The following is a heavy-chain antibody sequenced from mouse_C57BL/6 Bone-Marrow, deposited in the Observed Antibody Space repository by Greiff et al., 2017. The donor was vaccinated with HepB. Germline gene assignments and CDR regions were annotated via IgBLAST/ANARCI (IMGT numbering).Heavy chain of an antibody. V-gene: IGHV1-85*01. CDR2: IYPRDGST. Sequence: VNLVESGPELVKPGASVKLSCKASGYTFTSYDINWVKQRPGQGLEWIGWIYPRDGSTKYNEKFKGKATLTVDTSSSTAYMELHSLTSEDSAVYFCARRDSHFYYGSSPFDYWGQGTTLTVSS. CDR1: GYTFTSYD. CDR3: ARRDSHFYYGSSPFDY. J-gene: IGHJ2*01. D-gene: IGHD1-1*01.